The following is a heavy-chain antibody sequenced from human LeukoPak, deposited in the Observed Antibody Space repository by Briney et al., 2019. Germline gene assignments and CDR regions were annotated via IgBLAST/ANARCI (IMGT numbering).Heavy chain of an antibody. V-gene: IGHV6-1*01. CDR3: ARDLTVTTLNWFDP. CDR2: TYYRSKWYN. Sequence: SQTLSLTCAISGDSVSSNSADWNWIRQSPSRGLEWLGRTYYRSKWYNDYAVSVKSRITINPDTSKNQFSLQLNSVTPEDTAVYYCARDLTVTTLNWFDPWGQGTLVTVSS. D-gene: IGHD4-17*01. J-gene: IGHJ5*02. CDR1: GDSVSSNSAD.